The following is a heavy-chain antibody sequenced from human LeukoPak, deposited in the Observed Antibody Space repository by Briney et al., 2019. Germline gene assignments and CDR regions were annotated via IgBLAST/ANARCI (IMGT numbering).Heavy chain of an antibody. CDR3: ARDERFEYSSSSYAFDI. D-gene: IGHD6-6*01. CDR1: GFTVSSNY. Sequence: GGSLRLSCAAPGFTVSSNYMSWVRQAPGKGLEWVSVIYSGGSTYYSDSVKGRFAISRDNSKNTLYLQMNSLRAEDTAVYYCARDERFEYSSSSYAFDIWGQGTMVTVSS. CDR2: IYSGGST. J-gene: IGHJ3*02. V-gene: IGHV3-66*02.